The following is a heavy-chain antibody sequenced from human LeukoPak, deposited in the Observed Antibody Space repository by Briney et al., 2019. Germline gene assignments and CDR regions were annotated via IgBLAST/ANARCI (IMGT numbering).Heavy chain of an antibody. CDR1: GGSFSGYY. CDR3: ARGRPRRYYDILTGYFTRRGLDFDY. CDR2: INHSGST. D-gene: IGHD3-9*01. J-gene: IGHJ4*02. V-gene: IGHV4-34*01. Sequence: SSETLSLTCAVYGGSFSGYYWSWIRQPPGKGLEWIGEINHSGSTNYNPSLKSRVTISVDTSKNQFCLKLSSVTAADTAVYYCARGRPRRYYDILTGYFTRRGLDFDYWGQGTLVTVSS.